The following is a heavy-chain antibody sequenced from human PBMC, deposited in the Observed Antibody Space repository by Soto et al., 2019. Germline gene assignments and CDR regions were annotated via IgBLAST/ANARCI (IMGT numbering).Heavy chain of an antibody. CDR1: GGTFSSYA. D-gene: IGHD3-10*01. Sequence: QVQLVQSGAEVKKPGSSVKVSCKASGGTFSSYAISWVGQAPRQGLEWMGGIIPIFGTANYAQKFQGRGTITADESTSTAYKELSSLRSEDTAVYYCAAPYGSGSYYNGFDYWGQGTLVTVSS. CDR3: AAPYGSGSYYNGFDY. CDR2: IIPIFGTA. J-gene: IGHJ4*02. V-gene: IGHV1-69*12.